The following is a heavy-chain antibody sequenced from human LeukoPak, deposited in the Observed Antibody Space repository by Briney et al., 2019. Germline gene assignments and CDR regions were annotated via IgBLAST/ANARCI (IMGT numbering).Heavy chain of an antibody. CDR1: GGTFSSYA. CDR2: IIPIFGTA. J-gene: IGHJ4*02. CDR3: ARGYDSSGYSLGYFDY. V-gene: IGHV1-69*05. Sequence: SVKVSCKASGGTFSSYAISCVRQAPGRWLEWMGRIIPIFGTANYAQKFQGRVTITTDESTSTAYMELSSLRSEDTAVYYCARGYDSSGYSLGYFDYWGQGNLVTVSS. D-gene: IGHD3-22*01.